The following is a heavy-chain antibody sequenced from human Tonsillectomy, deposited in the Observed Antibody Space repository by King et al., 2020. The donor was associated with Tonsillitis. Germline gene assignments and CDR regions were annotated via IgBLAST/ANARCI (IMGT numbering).Heavy chain of an antibody. CDR2: IYSNSDYI. CDR1: GFTFSTYR. J-gene: IGHJ4*02. V-gene: IGHV3-21*01. D-gene: IGHD1-26*01. Sequence: VQLVESGGGLVKPGGSLRLSCAASGFTFSTYRMNWVRQAPGKGLEWVSTIYSNSDYIYYADPVKGRFTISRDNAKSSLYLQLGSLRAEDTAVYYCARDTSESYHNFDYWGQGTLVTVSS. CDR3: ARDTSESYHNFDY.